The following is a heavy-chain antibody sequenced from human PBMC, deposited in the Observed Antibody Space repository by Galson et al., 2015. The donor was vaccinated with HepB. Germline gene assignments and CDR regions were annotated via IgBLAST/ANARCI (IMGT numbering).Heavy chain of an antibody. CDR3: AREALTGYFDL. CDR1: GFTFSNYA. CDR2: ISYDGSNE. Sequence: SLRLSCAASGFTFSNYAMHWVRQAPGKGLEWVAIISYDGSNEYSADSVKGRFTISRDNSKNTLYLQMHSLRAEDTALCYCAREALTGYFDLWGRGTLVTVSS. V-gene: IGHV3-30*04. J-gene: IGHJ2*01.